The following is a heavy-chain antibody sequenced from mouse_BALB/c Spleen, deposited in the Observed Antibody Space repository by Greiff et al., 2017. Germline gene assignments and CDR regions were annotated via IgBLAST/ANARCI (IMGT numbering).Heavy chain of an antibody. D-gene: IGHD2-10*02. J-gene: IGHJ3*01. CDR1: GYTFTSYN. V-gene: IGHV1-12*01. Sequence: QVQLQQPGAELVKPGASVKMSCKASGYTFTSYNMHWVKQTPGQGLEWIGAIYPGNGDTSYNQKFKGKATLTADKSSSTAYMQLSSLTSEDSAVYYCARKYGNSWFAYWGQGTLVTVSA. CDR2: IYPGNGDT. CDR3: ARKYGNSWFAY.